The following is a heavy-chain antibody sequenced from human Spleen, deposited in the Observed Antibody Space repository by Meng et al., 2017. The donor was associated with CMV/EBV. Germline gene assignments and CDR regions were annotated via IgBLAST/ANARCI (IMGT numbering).Heavy chain of an antibody. CDR1: GFTFSSYG. V-gene: IGHV3-30*19. CDR3: ARDGYGGYCDAASCHTWFDP. Sequence: GESLKISCAASGFTFSSYGMHWVRQAPGKGLEWVAVISYDGMTKYYADSVKGRFTISRDNSKNTLFVQMNSLRTDDTAIYFCARDGYGGYCDAASCHTWFDPWGQGTLVTVSS. CDR2: ISYDGMTK. J-gene: IGHJ5*02. D-gene: IGHD2-15*01.